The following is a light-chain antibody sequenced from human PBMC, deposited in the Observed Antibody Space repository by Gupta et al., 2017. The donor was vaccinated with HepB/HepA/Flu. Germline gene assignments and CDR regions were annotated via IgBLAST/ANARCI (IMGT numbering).Light chain of an antibody. Sequence: EIVVTQSPATLSLSPGERASRSCRTSQSVGNYLAWYQQKPGQALRLLIYDASNRAAVIPDRFSGSGGATDFTLTSSIRENEDFVGYYVQQRSNFAFGGGTKVEIK. CDR1: QSVGNY. V-gene: IGKV3-11*01. CDR2: DAS. CDR3: QQRSNFA. J-gene: IGKJ4*01.